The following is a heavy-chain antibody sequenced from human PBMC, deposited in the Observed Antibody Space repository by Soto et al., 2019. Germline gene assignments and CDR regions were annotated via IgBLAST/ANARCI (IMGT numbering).Heavy chain of an antibody. CDR1: GYTFTGYY. V-gene: IGHV1-2*02. Sequence: QVHLVQSRAEVAKHGASVKVSCKPSGYTFTGYYIHWVRQAPGQGLEWMGWINPSSGDSKYAQKFQGRVTMTRDTYISAAYLDLRNLRSDDTAVYYCAREGGSAYGMDVWGQGTAVTVSS. J-gene: IGHJ6*02. D-gene: IGHD1-26*01. CDR2: INPSSGDS. CDR3: AREGGSAYGMDV.